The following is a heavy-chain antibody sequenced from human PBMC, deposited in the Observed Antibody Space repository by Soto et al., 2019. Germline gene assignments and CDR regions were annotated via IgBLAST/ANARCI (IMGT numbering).Heavy chain of an antibody. V-gene: IGHV1-46*01. Sequence: VASVKVSCKASGYTFTSYYMHWVRQAPGQGLEWMGIINPSGGSTSYAQKFQGRVTMTRDTSTSTVYMELNSLRAEDTAVYYCARVFPHLPVATIVLMAFDIWGQGTMVTVSS. CDR1: GYTFTSYY. CDR3: ARVFPHLPVATIVLMAFDI. CDR2: INPSGGST. D-gene: IGHD5-12*01. J-gene: IGHJ3*02.